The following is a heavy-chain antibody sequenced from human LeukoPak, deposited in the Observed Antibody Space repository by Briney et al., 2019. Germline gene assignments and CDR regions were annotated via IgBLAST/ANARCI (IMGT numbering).Heavy chain of an antibody. CDR3: ARDGLYTNGYSYFDY. V-gene: IGHV3-21*01. CDR2: ISSSSSYI. CDR1: GFTFSSYS. J-gene: IGHJ4*02. D-gene: IGHD2-8*01. Sequence: GGSLRLSCAASGFTFSSYSMNWVRQAPGKGLEWVSSISSSSSYIYYADSVKGRFTISRDNAKNSLYLQMNSLRAEDTAVYYCARDGLYTNGYSYFDYWGQGTLVTVSS.